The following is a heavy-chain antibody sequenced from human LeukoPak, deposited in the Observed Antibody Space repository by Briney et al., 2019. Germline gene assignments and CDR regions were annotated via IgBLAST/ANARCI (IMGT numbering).Heavy chain of an antibody. J-gene: IGHJ4*02. Sequence: GGSLRLSCAASGFTFSSYAMSWVRQAPGKGLEWVSAISGSGGSTYYADSVKGRFTISRDNAKNSLYLQMNSLRAEDTAVYYCARDGAIVATAYWGQGTLVTVSS. CDR3: ARDGAIVATAY. CDR1: GFTFSSYA. D-gene: IGHD5-12*01. V-gene: IGHV3-23*01. CDR2: ISGSGGST.